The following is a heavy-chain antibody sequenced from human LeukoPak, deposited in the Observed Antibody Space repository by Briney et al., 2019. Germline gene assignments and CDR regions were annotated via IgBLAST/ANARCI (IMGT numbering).Heavy chain of an antibody. CDR1: GYTFTSYG. D-gene: IGHD2-2*01. CDR3: AILPSKVVVPAAHQDY. V-gene: IGHV1-18*01. CDR2: ISAYNGNT. J-gene: IGHJ4*02. Sequence: ASVKVSCKASGYTFTSYGISWVRQAPGQGLEWMGWISAYNGNTNYAQKLQGRVTMTTDTSTSTAYMELRSLRPDDTAVYYCAILPSKVVVPAAHQDYWGQGTLVTVSS.